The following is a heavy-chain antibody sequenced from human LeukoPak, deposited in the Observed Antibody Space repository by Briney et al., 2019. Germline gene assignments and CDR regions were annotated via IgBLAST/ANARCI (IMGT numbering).Heavy chain of an antibody. D-gene: IGHD2-21*02. CDR3: ARDHPYCVGDNCYRYFDY. Sequence: SETLSLTCSVSGGSISSHYWDWIRQPPGKGMEWIEYISHSGNTNYNPSLKSRVTMSVDTSKNQYSLKLSSVTAADTAIYYCARDHPYCVGDNCYRYFDYWGRGTLVTVSS. J-gene: IGHJ4*02. CDR2: ISHSGNT. CDR1: GGSISSHY. V-gene: IGHV4-59*11.